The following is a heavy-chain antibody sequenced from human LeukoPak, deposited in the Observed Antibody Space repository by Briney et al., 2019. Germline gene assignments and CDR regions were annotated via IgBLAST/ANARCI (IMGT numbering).Heavy chain of an antibody. Sequence: SAVHVSCKACVCTFSRYAIIWVRQAPAQELEWMGWIIPIFGTANYAQKFQGRVTITADESTRTDYMELSSLRSEDTAVYYCARGDAYSGYDRTNFDYWGQGTPVTVSS. J-gene: IGHJ4*02. D-gene: IGHD5-12*01. V-gene: IGHV1-69*13. CDR3: ARGDAYSGYDRTNFDY. CDR2: IIPIFGTA. CDR1: VCTFSRYA.